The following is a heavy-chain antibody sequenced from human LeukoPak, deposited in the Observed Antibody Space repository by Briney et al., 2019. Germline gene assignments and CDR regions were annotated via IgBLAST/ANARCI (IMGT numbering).Heavy chain of an antibody. CDR3: AKGKLAFDS. J-gene: IGHJ4*02. CDR2: ITASRDYT. CDR1: GFTFSTYA. V-gene: IGHV3-23*01. Sequence: GGSLRLSCAASGFTFSTYAMTWVRQAPGKGLEWVSTITASRDYTYYADSVEGRFTISRDDSKNTLYLQMSSLRAEDTALYHCAKGKLAFDSWGQGTLVTVSS.